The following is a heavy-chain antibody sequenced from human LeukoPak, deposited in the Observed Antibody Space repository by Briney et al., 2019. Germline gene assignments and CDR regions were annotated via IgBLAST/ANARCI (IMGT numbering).Heavy chain of an antibody. Sequence: PSQTLSLTCTVSGDSMSNGGYFWSWIRQHPGKGLEWIGYIYYTGSTTYNPSLQSRVTMSVDTSKNNFSLRPNPVTAADTAVYFCARGLPGARIPYHFDSWGQGTLVAVSS. CDR1: GDSMSNGGYF. D-gene: IGHD1-1*01. CDR2: IYYTGST. V-gene: IGHV4-31*03. J-gene: IGHJ4*02. CDR3: ARGLPGARIPYHFDS.